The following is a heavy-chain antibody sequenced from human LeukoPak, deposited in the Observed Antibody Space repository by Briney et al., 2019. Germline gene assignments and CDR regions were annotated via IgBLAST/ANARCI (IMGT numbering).Heavy chain of an antibody. V-gene: IGHV3-23*01. CDR1: GFTFSSSV. CDR3: AKATRGSGWYLDY. J-gene: IGHJ4*02. Sequence: GGSLRLSCAASGFTFSSSVMSWVRQAPGKGLEWVSAISNTDGSTYYADSVKGRFTISRDNSKNTLYLQMNSLRAEDTAFYNCAKATRGSGWYLDYWGQGTLVTVSS. CDR2: ISNTDGST. D-gene: IGHD6-19*01.